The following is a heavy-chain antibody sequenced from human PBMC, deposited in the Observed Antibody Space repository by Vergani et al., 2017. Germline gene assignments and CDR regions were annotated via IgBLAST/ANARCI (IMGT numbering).Heavy chain of an antibody. J-gene: IGHJ6*02. Sequence: EVQLVESGGGLVKPGGSLRLSCAASGFTFSSYSMNCVRQAPGKGLEWVSSISSSSSYIYYADSVKGRFTISRDNAKNSLYLQMNSLRAEDTAVYYCARDGVGYSGSYYYYGMDVWGQGTTVTVSS. D-gene: IGHD1-26*01. CDR2: ISSSSSYI. V-gene: IGHV3-21*01. CDR3: ARDGVGYSGSYYYYGMDV. CDR1: GFTFSSYS.